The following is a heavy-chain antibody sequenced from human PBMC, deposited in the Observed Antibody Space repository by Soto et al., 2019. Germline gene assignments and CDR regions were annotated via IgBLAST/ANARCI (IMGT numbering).Heavy chain of an antibody. CDR3: ARVPSGSDLYYFDY. D-gene: IGHD3-10*01. Sequence: GGSLRLSCAASGFTFSDYYMSWIRQAPGKGLEWVSYITRSSFTIYYADSVKGRFTISRDNAKNSLYLQMHSLRAEDTAVYYCARVPSGSDLYYFDYWGQGTLVTVSS. J-gene: IGHJ4*02. CDR2: ITRSSFTI. CDR1: GFTFSDYY. V-gene: IGHV3-11*01.